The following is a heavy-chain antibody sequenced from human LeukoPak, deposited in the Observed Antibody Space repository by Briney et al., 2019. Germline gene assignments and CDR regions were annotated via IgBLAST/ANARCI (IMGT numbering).Heavy chain of an antibody. Sequence: GGSLRLSCAASGFTVSSNYMSWVRQAPGKGLEWVSSISSSSSYIYYADSVKGRFTISRDNAKNSLYLQMNSLRAEDTAVYYCARGICSGGSCYLDAFDIWGQGTMVTVSS. CDR1: GFTVSSNY. CDR3: ARGICSGGSCYLDAFDI. CDR2: ISSSSSYI. V-gene: IGHV3-21*01. D-gene: IGHD2-15*01. J-gene: IGHJ3*02.